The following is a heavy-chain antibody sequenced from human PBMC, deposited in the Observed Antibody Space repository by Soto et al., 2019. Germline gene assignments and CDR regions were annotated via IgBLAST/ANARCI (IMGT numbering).Heavy chain of an antibody. CDR2: ISSSSSDYT. CDR3: SRFDYADYVFDY. V-gene: IGHV3-21*01. Sequence: PGGSLRLSCAASGFSFSDYTMNWVRQAPGKGLEWVAAISSSSSDYTFYADSVRGRFTSSRDNAKKSLYMKMHSLRDEDTAVYYCSRFDYADYVFDYWGQGTLVTVSS. D-gene: IGHD4-17*01. CDR1: GFSFSDYT. J-gene: IGHJ4*02.